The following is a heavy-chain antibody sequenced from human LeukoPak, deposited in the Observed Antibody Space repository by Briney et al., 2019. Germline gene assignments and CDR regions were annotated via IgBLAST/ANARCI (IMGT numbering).Heavy chain of an antibody. D-gene: IGHD2-2*02. V-gene: IGHV4-4*07. CDR3: ARSRCYNCAFDV. Sequence: PSETLSLTCTVSGGSISPYYWSWIRQPAGKGLEWIGRMFTSGNTNYNSSLKSRVTMSVDTSKNQFSLKLISVTAADTAVFYCARSRCYNCAFDVWGQGTMVPVSS. CDR1: GGSISPYY. CDR2: MFTSGNT. J-gene: IGHJ3*01.